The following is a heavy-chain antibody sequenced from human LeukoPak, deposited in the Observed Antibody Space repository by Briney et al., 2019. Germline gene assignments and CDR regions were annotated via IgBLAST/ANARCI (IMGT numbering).Heavy chain of an antibody. Sequence: SETLSLTCTVSGDSISRSIYYWGWIRQPPGKGLEWIGSIYYSGSTFFNPSLESRATISADTSKNQFSLRLTSVTAADTAVYSCATVRFGHGVYWGQGTLVTVSS. D-gene: IGHD3-10*01. CDR1: GDSISRSIYY. J-gene: IGHJ4*02. V-gene: IGHV4-39*01. CDR2: IYYSGST. CDR3: ATVRFGHGVY.